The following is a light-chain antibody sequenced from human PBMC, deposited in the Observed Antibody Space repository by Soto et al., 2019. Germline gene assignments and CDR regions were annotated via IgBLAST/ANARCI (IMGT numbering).Light chain of an antibody. CDR2: GAS. Sequence: PGERASLSCGASQSISSSFLAWYQQKPGQAPSLLIYGASSRATGIPDRFSGTGSETDFTLTISRLEPEDFAVYYCQQYDNSPITFGQGTRLEIK. V-gene: IGKV3-20*01. J-gene: IGKJ5*01. CDR3: QQYDNSPIT. CDR1: QSISSSF.